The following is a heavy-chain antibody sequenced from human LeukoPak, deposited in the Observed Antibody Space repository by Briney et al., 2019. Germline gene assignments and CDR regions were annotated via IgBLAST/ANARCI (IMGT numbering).Heavy chain of an antibody. Sequence: SETLSLTCTASGGSISSYYWSWIRQPPGKGLEWIGYIYYSGSTNYNPSLKSRVTITVDTSKNQFSLKLSSVTAADTAVYYCARGLLYWNYHYFDYWGQGTLVTVSS. CDR2: IYYSGST. D-gene: IGHD1-7*01. CDR1: GGSISSYY. CDR3: ARGLLYWNYHYFDY. J-gene: IGHJ4*02. V-gene: IGHV4-59*01.